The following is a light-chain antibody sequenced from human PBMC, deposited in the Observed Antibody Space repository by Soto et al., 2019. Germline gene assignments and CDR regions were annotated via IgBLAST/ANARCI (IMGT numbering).Light chain of an antibody. J-gene: IGLJ1*01. Sequence: QSVLTQPASVSGSPGQSITISCTGTSSDIVGYNYVSWYQQHPGKAPKLMIFDVSNRPSGVSSRFSGSKSGNTASLTISGLQAEDEADYYCSSYTSFSTFSYVFGTGTKVTVL. CDR1: SSDIVGYNY. CDR3: SSYTSFSTFSYV. CDR2: DVS. V-gene: IGLV2-14*01.